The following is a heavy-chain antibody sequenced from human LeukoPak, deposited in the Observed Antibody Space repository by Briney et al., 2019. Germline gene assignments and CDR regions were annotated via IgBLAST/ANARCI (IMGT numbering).Heavy chain of an antibody. CDR2: ISWNSGSI. CDR3: AKGRHYDFWSGYDYFDY. Sequence: PGGSLRLSCAASGFTFDDYAMHWVRQAPGKGLEWVSGISWNSGSIGYADSVKGRFTISRDNAKNSLYPQMNSLRAEDTALYYCAKGRHYDFWSGYDYFDYWGQGTLVTVSS. J-gene: IGHJ4*02. D-gene: IGHD3-3*01. V-gene: IGHV3-9*01. CDR1: GFTFDDYA.